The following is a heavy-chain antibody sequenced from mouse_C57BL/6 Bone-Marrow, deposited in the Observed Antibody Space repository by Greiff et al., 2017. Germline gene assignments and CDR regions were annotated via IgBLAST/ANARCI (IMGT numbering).Heavy chain of an antibody. CDR2: ISNLAYSI. Sequence: DVMLVESGGGLVQPGGSLKLSCAASGFTFSDYGMAWVRQAPRKGPEWVAFISNLAYSIYYADTVTGRFTISRENAKNNLYLEMSSLRSEDTAMYYCARVIYYDYDDAMDYWGQGTSVTVSS. CDR1: GFTFSDYG. D-gene: IGHD2-4*01. J-gene: IGHJ4*01. CDR3: ARVIYYDYDDAMDY. V-gene: IGHV5-15*01.